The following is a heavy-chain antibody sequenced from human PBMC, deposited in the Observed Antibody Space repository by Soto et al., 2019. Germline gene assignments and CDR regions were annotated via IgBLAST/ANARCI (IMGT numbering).Heavy chain of an antibody. V-gene: IGHV3-73*01. CDR2: IRSKANSYAT. CDR3: TRHSSIYSSSWYDY. Sequence: EVQLVESGGGLVQPGGSLKLSCAASGFTFSGSAMHWICQASGKGLEWVGRIRSKANSYATAYAASVKGRFTISRDDSKNTAYLQMNSLKTEDTAVYYCTRHSSIYSSSWYDYWGQGTLVTVSS. CDR1: GFTFSGSA. D-gene: IGHD6-13*01. J-gene: IGHJ4*02.